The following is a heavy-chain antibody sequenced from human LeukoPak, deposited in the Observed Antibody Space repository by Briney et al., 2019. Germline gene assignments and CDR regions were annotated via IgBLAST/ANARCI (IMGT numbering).Heavy chain of an antibody. CDR1: GDSISSNDFY. V-gene: IGHV4-39*07. CDR3: ARADSSSWYFNWFDP. CDR2: IFYTGDT. D-gene: IGHD6-13*01. Sequence: PSETLSLTCIVSGDSISSNDFYWAWIRQPPGKGLEWIGNIFYTGDTYYNPSLKSRVTISVDTSKNQFSLKLSSVTAADTAVYYCARADSSSWYFNWFDPWGQGTLVTVSS. J-gene: IGHJ5*02.